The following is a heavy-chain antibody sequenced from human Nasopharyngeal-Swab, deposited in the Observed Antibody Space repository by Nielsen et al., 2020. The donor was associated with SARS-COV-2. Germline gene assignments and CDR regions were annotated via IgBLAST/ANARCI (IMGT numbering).Heavy chain of an antibody. CDR3: ARGPVRYDFWSGYYCGFDY. Sequence: SETLSLTCAVYGGSFSGYHWSWIRQPPGKGLEWIGEIHHSGSTDYNPSLKSRVTISVDTSKNQFSLKLSSVTAADTAVFYCARGPVRYDFWSGYYCGFDYWGQGTLVTVSS. V-gene: IGHV4-34*01. J-gene: IGHJ4*02. CDR1: GGSFSGYH. D-gene: IGHD3-3*01. CDR2: IHHSGST.